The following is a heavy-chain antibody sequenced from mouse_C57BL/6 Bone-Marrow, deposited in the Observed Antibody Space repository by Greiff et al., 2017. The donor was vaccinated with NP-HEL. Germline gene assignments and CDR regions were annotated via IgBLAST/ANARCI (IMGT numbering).Heavy chain of an antibody. D-gene: IGHD1-1*01. CDR1: GFTFSDYY. CDR3: ASSSYYGSSYPWCFDV. J-gene: IGHJ1*03. CDR2: INYDGSST. Sequence: EVHLVESEGGLVQPGSSMKLSCTASGFTFSDYYMAWVRQVPEKGLEWVANINYDGSSTYYLDSLKSRFIISRDNAKNILYLQMSSLKSEDTATYYCASSSYYGSSYPWCFDVWGTGTTVTVSS. V-gene: IGHV5-16*01.